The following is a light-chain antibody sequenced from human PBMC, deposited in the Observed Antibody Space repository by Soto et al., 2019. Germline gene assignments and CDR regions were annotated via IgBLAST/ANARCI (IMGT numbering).Light chain of an antibody. V-gene: IGKV1-5*03. J-gene: IGKJ2*01. CDR2: QAS. CDR3: QQYSSYST. Sequence: DIQMTQSPSSLSASVGDRVTITCRAIQSISTWLAWYQQKAGQAPKFLIYQASNLESGVPSRFSGSGFGTEFTLTISNLQPDDFATYYCQQYSSYSTFGQGTRLDIK. CDR1: QSISTW.